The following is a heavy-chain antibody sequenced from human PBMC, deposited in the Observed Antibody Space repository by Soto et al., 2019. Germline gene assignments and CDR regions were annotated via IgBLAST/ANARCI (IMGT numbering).Heavy chain of an antibody. J-gene: IGHJ4*02. V-gene: IGHV1-18*04. CDR3: ARLTGFISTFPYY. D-gene: IGHD3-16*02. Sequence: QVQLMQSGGEVKKPGASVKVSCKASGFTFRIYAIAWVRQAPGQGLEWMGWIRTHNGNANYAQNFQDRITITADTTTNPAYLELRNLRTDDTAVYYCARLTGFISTFPYYWGQGTLVSVSS. CDR1: GFTFRIYA. CDR2: IRTHNGNA.